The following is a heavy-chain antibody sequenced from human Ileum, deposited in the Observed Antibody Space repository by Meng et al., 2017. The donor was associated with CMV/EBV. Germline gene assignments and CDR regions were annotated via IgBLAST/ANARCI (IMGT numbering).Heavy chain of an antibody. CDR3: ARLRYSSSSVDY. CDR1: GFTFSSYS. Sequence: GGSLRLSCAASGFTFSSYSMNWVRQAPGKGLEWVSSISSSSSYIYYADSVKSRFTISRDNAKNSLYLQMNSLRAEDTAVYYCARLRYSSSSVDYWGQGTLVTVSS. J-gene: IGHJ4*02. CDR2: ISSSSSYI. V-gene: IGHV3-21*01. D-gene: IGHD6-6*01.